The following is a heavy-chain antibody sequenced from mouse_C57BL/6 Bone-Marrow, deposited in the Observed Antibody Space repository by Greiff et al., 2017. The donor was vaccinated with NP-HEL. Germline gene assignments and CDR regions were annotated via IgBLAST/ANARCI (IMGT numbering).Heavy chain of an antibody. Sequence: VQLQQPGAELVKPGASVQLSCKASGYTFTSYWMHWVKQRPGQGLEWIGMIHPNSGSTNYNEKFKSKATLTVDKSSSTAYMQLSSLTSEDSAVYYCAREEGTAQARGFAYWGQGTLVTVSA. CDR3: AREEGTAQARGFAY. V-gene: IGHV1-64*01. CDR1: GYTFTSYW. CDR2: IHPNSGST. D-gene: IGHD3-2*02. J-gene: IGHJ3*01.